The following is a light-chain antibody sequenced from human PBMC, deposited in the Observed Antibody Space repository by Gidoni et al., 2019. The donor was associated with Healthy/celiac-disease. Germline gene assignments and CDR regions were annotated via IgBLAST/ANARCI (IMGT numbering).Light chain of an antibody. CDR1: QSVSNSY. V-gene: IGKV3-20*01. J-gene: IGKJ5*01. Sequence: EIVLTQSPGTLSLSPGERATLSCRASQSVSNSYLAWYQQTPGQAPRLLIYGASSRATGIPGRFSGSGSGTDFTLTISRLEPGDFAVYYCQQYGSSPTFGQGTRLEIK. CDR3: QQYGSSPT. CDR2: GAS.